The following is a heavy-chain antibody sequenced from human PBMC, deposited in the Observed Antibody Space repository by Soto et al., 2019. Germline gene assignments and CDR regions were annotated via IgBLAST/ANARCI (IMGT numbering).Heavy chain of an antibody. CDR1: GFTFTSSA. CDR2: IVVGSGNT. V-gene: IGHV1-58*01. D-gene: IGHD1-26*01. Sequence: ASVKVSCKASGFTFTSSAVQWVRQSRVQRLEWIGWIVVGSGNTNYAQKFQERVTITRDMSTSTAYMELSSLRSEDTAVYYCAAVVWMGAIPIDYWGQGTLVTVPS. CDR3: AAVVWMGAIPIDY. J-gene: IGHJ4*02.